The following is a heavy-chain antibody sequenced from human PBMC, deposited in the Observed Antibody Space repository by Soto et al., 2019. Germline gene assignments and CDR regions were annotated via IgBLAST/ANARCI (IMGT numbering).Heavy chain of an antibody. V-gene: IGHV3-48*02. Sequence: GGSLRLSCAASGFTFSSYSMNWVRQAPGKGLEWVSYISSSSSTIYYADSVKGRFTISRDNAKNSLYLQMNSLRDEDTAVYYCARDAEDTAMVYRDYYDSSGYPGIWYFDLWGRGTLVTVSS. CDR1: GFTFSSYS. CDR3: ARDAEDTAMVYRDYYDSSGYPGIWYFDL. J-gene: IGHJ2*01. CDR2: ISSSSSTI. D-gene: IGHD3-22*01.